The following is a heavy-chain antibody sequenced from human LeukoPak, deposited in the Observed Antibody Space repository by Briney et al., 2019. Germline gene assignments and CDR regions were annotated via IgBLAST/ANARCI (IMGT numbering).Heavy chain of an antibody. CDR3: PKDSTTMDYDFWSGYYSGGEAAYFDY. CDR1: GFTFSSYA. V-gene: IGHV3-23*01. CDR2: ISGSGGST. J-gene: IGHJ4*02. D-gene: IGHD3-3*01. Sequence: PGGSLRLSCAASGFTFSSYAMSWVRQAPGKGLEWVSAISGSGGSTYYADSVKGRFTISRDNSKNTLYLQMNSLRAEDTAVYYCPKDSTTMDYDFWSGYYSGGEAAYFDYWGQGTLVTVSS.